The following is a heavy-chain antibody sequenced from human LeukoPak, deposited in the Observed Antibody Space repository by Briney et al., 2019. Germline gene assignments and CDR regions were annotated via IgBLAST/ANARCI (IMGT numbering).Heavy chain of an antibody. D-gene: IGHD3-22*01. Sequence: GGSLRLSCAASGFTFTNFEMNWVRQAPGKGLEWVSYISYSGGTTSYADSVKGRFTISRDNAKNSLSLQTNSLRAEDTAVYYCARGYSDSSGIDYWGQGTLVTVSS. J-gene: IGHJ4*02. CDR1: GFTFTNFE. V-gene: IGHV3-48*03. CDR2: ISYSGGTT. CDR3: ARGYSDSSGIDY.